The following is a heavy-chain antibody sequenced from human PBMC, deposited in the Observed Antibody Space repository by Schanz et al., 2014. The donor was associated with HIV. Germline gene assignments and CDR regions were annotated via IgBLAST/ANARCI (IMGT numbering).Heavy chain of an antibody. CDR1: GFTLSNSA. CDR3: ARALPDEWEPAAYFQH. V-gene: IGHV3-30-3*01. Sequence: QVQMVESGGGVVQPGRSLRLSCAASGFTLSNSAMHWVRQAPGKGLEWVAIISFDGSNKYYADSVKGRFTISRDNSKNTLYLQMNSLRAEDTAVYYCARALPDEWEPAAYFQHWGQGTLVIVSS. D-gene: IGHD1-26*01. J-gene: IGHJ1*01. CDR2: ISFDGSNK.